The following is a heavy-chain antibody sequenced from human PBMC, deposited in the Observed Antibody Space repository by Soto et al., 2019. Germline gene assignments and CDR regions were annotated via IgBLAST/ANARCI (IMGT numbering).Heavy chain of an antibody. Sequence: EVQLVESGGGLVQPGGSLRLSCAASGFAFDSYWMHWVRQVPGEGPVWVSRIDYDGTTTTYADSVKGRFTISRDNAKNTLYLQMNSLRAGDTAVYYCARGPRPSSAGTGAYWGQGTLVTVSS. J-gene: IGHJ4*02. D-gene: IGHD6-13*01. CDR3: ARGPRPSSAGTGAY. CDR2: IDYDGTTT. CDR1: GFAFDSYW. V-gene: IGHV3-74*01.